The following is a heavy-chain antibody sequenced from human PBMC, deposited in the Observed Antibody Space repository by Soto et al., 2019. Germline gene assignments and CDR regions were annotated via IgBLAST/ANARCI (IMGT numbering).Heavy chain of an antibody. D-gene: IGHD6-6*01. CDR3: ARASSSSSHDAFDI. CDR1: GFTFSSYW. Sequence: GGSLILSCAASGFTFSSYWMSWVRQAPGKGLEWVANIKQDGSEKYYVDSVKGRFTISRDNAKNSLYLQMNSLRAEDTAVYYCARASSSSSHDAFDIWGQGTMVTVSS. J-gene: IGHJ3*02. CDR2: IKQDGSEK. V-gene: IGHV3-7*01.